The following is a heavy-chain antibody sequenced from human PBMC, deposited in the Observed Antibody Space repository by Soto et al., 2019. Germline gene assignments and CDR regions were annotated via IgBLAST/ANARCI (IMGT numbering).Heavy chain of an antibody. CDR3: ARVGYDYVWGSYRYCYFDY. J-gene: IGHJ4*02. CDR1: GGSISSGDYY. V-gene: IGHV4-30-4*01. CDR2: IYYSGST. D-gene: IGHD3-16*02. Sequence: SETLSLTCTVSGGSISSGDYYWSWIRQPPGKGLEWIGYIYYSGSTYYNPSLKSRVTISVDTSKNQFSLKLSSVTAADTAVYYCARVGYDYVWGSYRYCYFDYWGQGTLVTVSS.